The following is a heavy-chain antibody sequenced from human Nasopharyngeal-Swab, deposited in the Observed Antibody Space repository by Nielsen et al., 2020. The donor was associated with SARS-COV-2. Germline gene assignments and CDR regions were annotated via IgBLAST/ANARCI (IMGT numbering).Heavy chain of an antibody. J-gene: IGHJ2*01. D-gene: IGHD4-17*01. CDR1: GGSISSYY. Sequence: SETLSLTCTVSGGSISSYYWSWIRQPPGKGLEWIGEINHSGSTNYNPSLKSRVTISVDTSKNQFSLKLNSVTAADTAVYYCARASTVTTFLDLWGRGTLVTVSS. CDR3: ARASTVTTFLDL. CDR2: INHSGST. V-gene: IGHV4-34*01.